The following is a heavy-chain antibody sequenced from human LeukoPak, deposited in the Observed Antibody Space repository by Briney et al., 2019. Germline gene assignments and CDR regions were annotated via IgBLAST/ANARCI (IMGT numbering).Heavy chain of an antibody. Sequence: SETLSLTCTVSGGSLSSSSYYWGWVRQPPGKGLEWIGTIYYSGSTYYNPSLKSRLTISLDTSQRHFSLRLSSVTAADTASYYCTRGSYDVLTGYSTLGEYWGQGTLVTVSS. CDR3: TRGSYDVLTGYSTLGEY. CDR1: GGSLSSSSYY. CDR2: IYYSGST. D-gene: IGHD3-9*01. V-gene: IGHV4-39*02. J-gene: IGHJ4*02.